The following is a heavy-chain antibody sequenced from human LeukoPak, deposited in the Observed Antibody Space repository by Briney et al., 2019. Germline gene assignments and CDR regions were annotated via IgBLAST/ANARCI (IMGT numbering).Heavy chain of an antibody. Sequence: GGSLRLSCAASGFTFSSYAMHWVRQAPGKGLEWLSYISGSSNIIHYADSVKGRFTISRDNAKNSLYLQMNSLRAEDTALYYCAKDIPYSSGSRGMDVWGQGTTVTVSS. CDR1: GFTFSSYA. CDR3: AKDIPYSSGSRGMDV. D-gene: IGHD6-19*01. J-gene: IGHJ6*02. V-gene: IGHV3-48*01. CDR2: ISGSSNII.